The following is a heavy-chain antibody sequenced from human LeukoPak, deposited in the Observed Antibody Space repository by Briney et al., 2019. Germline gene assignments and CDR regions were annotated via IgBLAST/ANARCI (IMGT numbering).Heavy chain of an antibody. CDR2: ISGSGGST. D-gene: IGHD3-16*01. V-gene: IGHV3-23*01. J-gene: IGHJ6*02. CDR1: GFTFSSYA. Sequence: AGGSLRLSCAASGFTFSSYAMSWVRQAPGKGLEWVSAISGSGGSTYYADSVKGRFTISRDNSKNTLYLQMNSLRAEDTAVYYCAKDWALRNYYYGMEVWGQGTTVTVSS. CDR3: AKDWALRNYYYGMEV.